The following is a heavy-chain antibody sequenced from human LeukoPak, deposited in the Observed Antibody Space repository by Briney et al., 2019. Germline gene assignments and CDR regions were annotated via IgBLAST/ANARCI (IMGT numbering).Heavy chain of an antibody. J-gene: IGHJ5*02. CDR3: ARDADFWSGYLSWFDP. V-gene: IGHV3-21*01. Sequence: GGSLRLSCAASGFTFSSYSMNWVRQAPGKGLEWVSSISSSSSYIYYADSVKGRFTISRDNAKNSLYLQMNSLGAEDTAVYYCARDADFWSGYLSWFDPWGQGTLVTVSS. D-gene: IGHD3-3*01. CDR2: ISSSSSYI. CDR1: GFTFSSYS.